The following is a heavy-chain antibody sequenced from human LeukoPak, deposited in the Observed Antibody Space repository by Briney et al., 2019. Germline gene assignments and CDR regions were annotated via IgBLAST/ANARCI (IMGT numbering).Heavy chain of an antibody. CDR1: GFTFSSYS. CDR2: ISSSSSYI. V-gene: IGHV3-21*01. CDR3: ARDLRRCSSTSCYGY. J-gene: IGHJ4*02. D-gene: IGHD2-2*01. Sequence: GGSLRLSCAASGFTFSSYSMNWVRQAPGKGLECVSSISSSSSYIYYADSVKGRFTISRDNAKNSLYLQMNSLRAEDTAVYYCARDLRRCSSTSCYGYWGQGTLVTVSS.